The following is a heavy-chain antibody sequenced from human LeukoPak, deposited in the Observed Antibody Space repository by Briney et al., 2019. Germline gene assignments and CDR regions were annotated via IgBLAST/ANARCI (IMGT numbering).Heavy chain of an antibody. CDR1: GYTFTGYY. J-gene: IGHJ4*02. CDR2: VNPNSGGT. CDR3: ARGAWDTAMALDY. V-gene: IGHV1-2*02. Sequence: ASVKVSCKASGYTFTGYYMHWVRQAPGQGLEWMGWVNPNSGGTNYGRVTMTRDTSISTAYMELSRLRSDDTAVYYCARGAWDTAMALDYWGQGTLVTVSS. D-gene: IGHD5-18*01.